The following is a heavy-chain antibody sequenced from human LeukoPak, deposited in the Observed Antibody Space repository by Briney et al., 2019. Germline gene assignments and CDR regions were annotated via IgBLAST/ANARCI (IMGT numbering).Heavy chain of an antibody. Sequence: ASVKVSCKASGYTFTGYYMHWVRQAPGQGLEWMGWINPNSGGTNYAQKFQGRVTMTRDTSISTAYMELSRLRSDDTAVYYCARQAPHYDSSGYFDYWGQGTLVTVSS. CDR2: INPNSGGT. V-gene: IGHV1-2*02. D-gene: IGHD3-22*01. CDR3: ARQAPHYDSSGYFDY. CDR1: GYTFTGYY. J-gene: IGHJ4*02.